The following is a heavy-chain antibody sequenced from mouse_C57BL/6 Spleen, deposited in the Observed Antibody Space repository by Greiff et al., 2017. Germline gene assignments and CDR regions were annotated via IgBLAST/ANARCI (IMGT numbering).Heavy chain of an antibody. D-gene: IGHD4-1*01. V-gene: IGHV3-6*01. CDR1: GYSITSGYY. Sequence: EVKLQESGPGLVKPSQSLSLTCFVTGYSITSGYYWNWIRQFPGNKLEWMGYISYDGSNNYNTSLTNRISITRDTSNNQFVLKLNSVTTEDTATYYCGTGTYFDVWGTGTTVTVSS. J-gene: IGHJ1*03. CDR3: GTGTYFDV. CDR2: ISYDGSN.